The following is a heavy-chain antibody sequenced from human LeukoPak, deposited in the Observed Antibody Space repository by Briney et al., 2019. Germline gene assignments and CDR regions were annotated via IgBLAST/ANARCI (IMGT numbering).Heavy chain of an antibody. V-gene: IGHV3-48*04. J-gene: IGHJ4*02. CDR2: ISSSGSTI. CDR3: ARALKGGYYFDY. D-gene: IGHD3-16*01. Sequence: QSGGSLRLPCAASGFIFSSYSMKWVRQAPGKGLEWVSYISSSGSTIYYADSVKGRFTISRDNAKNSLYLQMNSLRAEDTAVYYCARALKGGYYFDYWGQGTLVTVSS. CDR1: GFIFSSYS.